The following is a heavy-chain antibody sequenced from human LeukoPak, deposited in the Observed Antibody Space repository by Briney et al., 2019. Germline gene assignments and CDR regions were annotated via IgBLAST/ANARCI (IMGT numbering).Heavy chain of an antibody. V-gene: IGHV3-23*01. Sequence: GGSLRLSCAASGFTFSSYAMSWVRQAPGKGLEWVSAISGSGGSTYYEDSVKGRFTISRDNSKNTLYLQMNSLRAEGTAVYYCASRYCSGGSCPYYYYYYMDVWGKGTTVTVSS. CDR1: GFTFSSYA. CDR3: ASRYCSGGSCPYYYYYYMDV. D-gene: IGHD2-15*01. J-gene: IGHJ6*03. CDR2: ISGSGGST.